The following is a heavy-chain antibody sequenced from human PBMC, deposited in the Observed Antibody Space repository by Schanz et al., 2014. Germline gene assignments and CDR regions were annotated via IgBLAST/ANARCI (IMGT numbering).Heavy chain of an antibody. V-gene: IGHV1-18*04. J-gene: IGHJ4*02. Sequence: QVQLVQSGAEVKKPGASVKVSCKASGYTFTSYSMHWVRQAPGQGLEWMGWISAYTNNTIYAQKVQGRVTMTTDTSTGTAYMELTSLRSEDTAVYFCARDFSAYVGNYFDYWGQGTLVTVSS. D-gene: IGHD5-12*01. CDR1: GYTFTSYS. CDR2: ISAYTNNT. CDR3: ARDFSAYVGNYFDY.